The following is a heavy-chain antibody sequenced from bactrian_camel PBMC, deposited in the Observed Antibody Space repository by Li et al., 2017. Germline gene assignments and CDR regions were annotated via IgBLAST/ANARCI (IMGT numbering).Heavy chain of an antibody. Sequence: VESGGGLVQPRGSLRLSCVASGFTFNNYWMYWVRQRPGKGLEWVSSIHRDGSYTYYADSVKGRLTISRDNAKNTMYLQMNSLKTEDTAIYYCSLGLNYWGQGTQVTVS. CDR2: IHRDGSYT. D-gene: IGHD1*01. J-gene: IGHJ4*01. CDR3: SLGLNY. CDR1: GFTFNNYW. V-gene: IGHV3S6*01.